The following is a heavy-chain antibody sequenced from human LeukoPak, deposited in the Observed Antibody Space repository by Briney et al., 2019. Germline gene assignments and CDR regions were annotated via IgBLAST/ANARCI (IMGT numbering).Heavy chain of an antibody. Sequence: GGSLRLSCAVSGITLSNYGMSWVRQAPGKGLEWVAGISGSGGGTNYADSVKGRFTISRDNPKNTLFLQMNSLRAEDTAVYFCAKRGVVIRGVLIIGFHKEAYYFDYWGQGILVTVSS. CDR3: AKRGVVIRGVLIIGFHKEAYYFDY. V-gene: IGHV3-23*01. J-gene: IGHJ4*02. CDR2: ISGSGGGT. CDR1: GITLSNYG. D-gene: IGHD3-10*01.